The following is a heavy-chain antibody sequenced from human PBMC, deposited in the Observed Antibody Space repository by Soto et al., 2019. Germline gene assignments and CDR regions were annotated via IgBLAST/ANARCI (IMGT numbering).Heavy chain of an antibody. CDR3: AKDGGHGARMHICGMDV. Sequence: QGQLVQSGVEVKKPGASVGVSCKASGYPFTNYGINRERLAPGQGLEWMGRISGGSGDTKYGPKFEDRTTMATDTSSKRAYMELRRLRFDDTAVYYCAKDGGHGARMHICGMDVWGQGTTVTVSS. CDR2: ISGGSGDT. V-gene: IGHV1-18*01. J-gene: IGHJ6*02. CDR1: GYPFTNYG. D-gene: IGHD2-21*01.